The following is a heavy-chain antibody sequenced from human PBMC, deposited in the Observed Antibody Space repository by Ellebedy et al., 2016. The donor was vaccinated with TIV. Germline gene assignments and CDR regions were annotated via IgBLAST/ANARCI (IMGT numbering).Heavy chain of an antibody. CDR3: ATVGNLAILALDAFDI. D-gene: IGHD3-9*01. Sequence: AASVKVSCKASGFTFTSSAIQWVRQARGQRLEWIGWLVVGNDNTNYAQRFQERVTFTRDLSTRTAYMELSSLRSEDTAVYYCATVGNLAILALDAFDIWGQGTMVTVSS. CDR1: GFTFTSSA. J-gene: IGHJ3*02. V-gene: IGHV1-58*02. CDR2: LVVGNDNT.